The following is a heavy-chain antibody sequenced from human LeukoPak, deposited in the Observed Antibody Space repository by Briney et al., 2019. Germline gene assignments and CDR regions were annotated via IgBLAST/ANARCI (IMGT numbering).Heavy chain of an antibody. J-gene: IGHJ5*02. Sequence: SETLSLTSTVSGGSISSRSYSWGWIRQPPGKGLEWIGSMYYTGNTDYNPSLKSRLTMSVDTSKNQFSLKLSSVTAADTAVYFCAKGYTNGVNQEVWLDPWGQGTLVTVSS. V-gene: IGHV4-39*07. CDR1: GGSISSRSYS. CDR3: AKGYTNGVNQEVWLDP. CDR2: MYYTGNT. D-gene: IGHD2-8*01.